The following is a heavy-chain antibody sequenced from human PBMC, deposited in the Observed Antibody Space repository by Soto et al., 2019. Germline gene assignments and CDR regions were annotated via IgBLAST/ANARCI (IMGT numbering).Heavy chain of an antibody. CDR1: WFKFCNYA. CDR3: AKDRRAGGNSAFYFHL. Sequence: GGAPIASCAAPWFKFCNYALGRGRQAPGEGVEWVSLISATGGGTYYADSVKGRFTISRDNSHNTLYLQVHSLTAEDTAVYYCAKDRRAGGNSAFYFHLWGQGDQVTVYS. D-gene: IGHD3-16*01. V-gene: IGHV3-23*01. J-gene: IGHJ1*01. CDR2: ISATGGGT.